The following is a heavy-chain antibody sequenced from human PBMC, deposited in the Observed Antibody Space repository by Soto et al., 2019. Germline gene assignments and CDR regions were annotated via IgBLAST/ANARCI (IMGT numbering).Heavy chain of an antibody. Sequence: SVKVSCKASGFTFTSSAVQWVRQARGQRLEWIGWIVVGSGNTNYAQKFQERVTITRDMSTSTAYMELSSLRSEDTAVYYCAEDSSGYQGFDYWGQGTLVTVSS. CDR1: GFTFTSSA. V-gene: IGHV1-58*01. J-gene: IGHJ4*02. D-gene: IGHD3-22*01. CDR3: AEDSSGYQGFDY. CDR2: IVVGSGNT.